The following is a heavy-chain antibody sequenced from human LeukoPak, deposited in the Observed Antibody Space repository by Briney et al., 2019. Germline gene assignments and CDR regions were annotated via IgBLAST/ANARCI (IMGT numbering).Heavy chain of an antibody. CDR2: MYYSGST. Sequence: SETLSLTCTVSGDSISGSSFHWGWIRQPPGKGLEWIGSMYYSGSTNYNPSLKSRVTISVDTSKNQFSLKLSSVTAADTAVYYCARNAIAAAGSPEFDYWGQGTLVTVSS. CDR3: ARNAIAAAGSPEFDY. CDR1: GDSISGSSFH. V-gene: IGHV4-39*07. D-gene: IGHD6-13*01. J-gene: IGHJ4*02.